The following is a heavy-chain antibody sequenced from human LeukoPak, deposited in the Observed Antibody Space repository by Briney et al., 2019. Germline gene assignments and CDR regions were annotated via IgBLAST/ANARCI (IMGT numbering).Heavy chain of an antibody. Sequence: ASVKVSCKASGYAFTGYYMHWVRQAPGQGLEWMGWINPNSGGTNYAQKFQGRVTMTRDTSISTAYMELSRLRSDDTAVYYCARGKLAMATLDYWGQGTLVTVSS. CDR2: INPNSGGT. CDR3: ARGKLAMATLDY. V-gene: IGHV1-2*02. J-gene: IGHJ4*02. D-gene: IGHD5-12*01. CDR1: GYAFTGYY.